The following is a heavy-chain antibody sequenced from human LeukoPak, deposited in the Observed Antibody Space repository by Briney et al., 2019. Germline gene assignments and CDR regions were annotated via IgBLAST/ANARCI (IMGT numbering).Heavy chain of an antibody. V-gene: IGHV3-23*01. J-gene: IGHJ4*02. Sequence: GGSLRLSCAASGFTFSGYARSWVRQAPGKGLEWVSTISDNGGRTYYADSVKGRFTFSRDNSKNTLFLQMNSLRAEDSAVYYCATDREGDPSAYYLVGGQGTLITVSS. CDR3: ATDREGDPSAYYLV. CDR2: ISDNGGRT. D-gene: IGHD3-22*01. CDR1: GFTFSGYA.